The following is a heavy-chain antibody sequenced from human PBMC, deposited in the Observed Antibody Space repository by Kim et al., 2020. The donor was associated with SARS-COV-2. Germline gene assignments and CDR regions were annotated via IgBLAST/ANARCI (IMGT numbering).Heavy chain of an antibody. CDR3: ARHWRYSTSSPHFDY. Sequence: GESLKISCTYSGYTFSNYWIGWVRQRPGKGLEWMGIIYPDDSDVRYSPSFKGQVTISADRSLTTAYLQWSSLKASDTAMYYCARHWRYSTSSPHFDYWGQGTLVTVSS. D-gene: IGHD6-6*01. V-gene: IGHV5-51*01. J-gene: IGHJ4*02. CDR1: GYTFSNYW. CDR2: IYPDDSDV.